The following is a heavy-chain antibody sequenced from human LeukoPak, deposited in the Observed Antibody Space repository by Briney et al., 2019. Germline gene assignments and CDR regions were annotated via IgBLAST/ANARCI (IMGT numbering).Heavy chain of an antibody. CDR2: IFTADSET. D-gene: IGHD2-8*02. CDR3: ATSRTGSSYSFDF. CDR1: GYIFPNYW. Sequence: GESLQTSCQASGYIFPNYWIGWVRQMSGKGLEFVGVIFTADSETRYSPSFQGRVVFSVDKSTKTAFLQWNSLKASDTAKYYCATSRTGSSYSFDFWGQGTVIRVSS. J-gene: IGHJ4*02. V-gene: IGHV5-51*01.